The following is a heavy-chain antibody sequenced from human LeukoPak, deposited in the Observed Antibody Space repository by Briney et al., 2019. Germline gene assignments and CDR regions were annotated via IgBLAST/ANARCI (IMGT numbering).Heavy chain of an antibody. CDR1: GYTFINFA. V-gene: IGHV1-3*01. D-gene: IGHD6-13*01. J-gene: IGHJ4*02. CDR2: INAGNGNT. CDR3: ARGPRAAADDY. Sequence: ASVKVSCKAAGYTFINFAINWGRQAPGQRPEWMGWINAGNGNTKYSQKFQGRVTITRDTSASTAYMELSSLTSEDTAVYYCARGPRAAADDYWGQGTLVTVSS.